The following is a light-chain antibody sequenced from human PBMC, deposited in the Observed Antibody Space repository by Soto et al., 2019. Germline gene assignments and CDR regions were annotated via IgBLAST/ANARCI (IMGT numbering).Light chain of an antibody. V-gene: IGLV2-8*01. J-gene: IGLJ3*02. CDR2: DVT. Sequence: QSALTQPPSASGSPGQSVTISCAGTSSDVGSYDHVSWYQQHPGKAPKLRIYDVTERPSGVPDRFSGSKSGNAASLTVSGLQTEDEADYCCSSFAGSNNVVFGGGTKVTVL. CDR1: SSDVGSYDH. CDR3: SSFAGSNNVV.